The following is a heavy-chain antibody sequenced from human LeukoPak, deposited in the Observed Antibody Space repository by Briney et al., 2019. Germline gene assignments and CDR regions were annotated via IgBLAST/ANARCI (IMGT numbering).Heavy chain of an antibody. J-gene: IGHJ5*02. CDR2: IHYSGTT. V-gene: IGHV4-59*01. CDR3: ARGFGWNDL. D-gene: IGHD3-10*01. CDR1: GGSISNYY. Sequence: SETLSLTCTVSGGSISNYYWSWIRQPPGKRLEWIGHIHYSGTTNYNPSLKSRVTISVDTSKNQFSLKVSSVTAADTADYYCARGFGWNDLWGQGTLVTVSS.